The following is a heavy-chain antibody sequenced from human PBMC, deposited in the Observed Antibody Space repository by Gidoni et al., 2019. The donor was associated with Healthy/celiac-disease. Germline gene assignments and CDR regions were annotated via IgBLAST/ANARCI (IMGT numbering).Heavy chain of an antibody. D-gene: IGHD5-18*01. Sequence: QVQLVQSGAEVKKPGAAVKVSCKASGYTFTSYYMHWVRQAPGQGLEWLGIINPSGGSTSYAQKFQGRVTMTRDTSTSTVYMELSSLRSEDTAVYYCARELTAMARRGAFDIWGQGTMVTVSS. CDR3: ARELTAMARRGAFDI. V-gene: IGHV1-46*01. CDR1: GYTFTSYY. CDR2: INPSGGST. J-gene: IGHJ3*02.